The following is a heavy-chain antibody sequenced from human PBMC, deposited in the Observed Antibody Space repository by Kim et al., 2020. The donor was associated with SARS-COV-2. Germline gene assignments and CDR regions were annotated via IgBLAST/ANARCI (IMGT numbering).Heavy chain of an antibody. J-gene: IGHJ6*02. Sequence: PSLNSRVTISVDKSKNQFSLKRSSVTAADTAVHYCARDPMVRRTYGMDVWGQGTTVTVSS. V-gene: IGHV4-4*02. CDR3: ARDPMVRRTYGMDV. D-gene: IGHD3-10*01.